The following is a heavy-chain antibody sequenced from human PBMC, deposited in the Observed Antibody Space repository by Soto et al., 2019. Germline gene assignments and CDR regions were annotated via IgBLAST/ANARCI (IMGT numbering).Heavy chain of an antibody. CDR2: ISAFNGNT. CDR1: GYSFTNYG. J-gene: IGHJ6*03. D-gene: IGHD6-19*01. Sequence: QDELVQSGAEVKKPGASVTVSCKASGYSFTNYGVTWVRQAPGQGLEWMGWISAFNGNTHYAQNLQGRVTMTTDPSTSTAYMELRSLRSDETAVYYCARDRGVAPPVAGNTHYYYYMDVWGKGTTVTVSS. CDR3: ARDRGVAPPVAGNTHYYYYMDV. V-gene: IGHV1-18*01.